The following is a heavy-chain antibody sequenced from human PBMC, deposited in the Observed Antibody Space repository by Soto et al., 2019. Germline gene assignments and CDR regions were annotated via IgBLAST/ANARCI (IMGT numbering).Heavy chain of an antibody. D-gene: IGHD3-3*01. CDR2: MNPNTGDT. CDR1: GYTFTNYD. J-gene: IGHJ4*02. Sequence: QVQLVQSGAEVKKPGASVKVSCKASGYTFTNYDINWVRQAAGQGLEWMGWMNPNTGDTGYAQKFQGRVTMTRNTAISTAYMELSSLRSEDTAVYYWARGDSEWLLFYWGQGTLVTVSS. CDR3: ARGDSEWLLFY. V-gene: IGHV1-8*01.